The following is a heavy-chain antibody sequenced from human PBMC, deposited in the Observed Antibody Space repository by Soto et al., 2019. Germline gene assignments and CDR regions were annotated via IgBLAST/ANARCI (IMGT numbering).Heavy chain of an antibody. CDR2: IWYDGSNK. J-gene: IGHJ3*02. CDR3: ARGEMVVRDAAFDI. CDR1: GFTFSSYG. V-gene: IGHV3-33*01. D-gene: IGHD3-10*01. Sequence: GGSLRLSCAASGFTFSSYGMHWVHQAPGKGLEWVAVIWYDGSNKYYADSVKGRFTISRDNSKNTLYLQMNSLRAEDTAVYYCARGEMVVRDAAFDIWGQGTMVTVSS.